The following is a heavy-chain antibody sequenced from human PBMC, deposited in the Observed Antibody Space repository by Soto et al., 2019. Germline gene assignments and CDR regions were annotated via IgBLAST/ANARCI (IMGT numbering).Heavy chain of an antibody. D-gene: IGHD3-9*01. V-gene: IGHV3-74*01. J-gene: IGHJ6*02. CDR2: INSDGSST. CDR1: GFTFRSYW. CDR3: ARAHISTGRYNHNGLDV. Sequence: GGSLRLSCAASGFTFRSYWMHWVRQAPGKGLVWVSRINSDGSSTNYADSVKGRFTISRDNAENTLYLQMNSLSAEDTAVYYCARAHISTGRYNHNGLDVWGQGTTVTVCS.